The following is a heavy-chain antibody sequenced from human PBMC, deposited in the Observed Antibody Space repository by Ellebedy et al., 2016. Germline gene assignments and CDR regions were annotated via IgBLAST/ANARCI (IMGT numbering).Heavy chain of an antibody. Sequence: ASVKVSCKAPGYTFTRYYIHWVRQAPGQGLEWMGIINTSKGTTAYAQNPRSGYKTYTQNFQGRVALTRDTSTSTVYMELSSLTSEDTAVYYCARSTTIFGPDDPWRDIAFDIWGQGTMVTVSS. CDR1: GYTFTRYY. J-gene: IGHJ3*02. CDR2: INTSKGTTAYAQNPRSGYK. CDR3: ARSTTIFGPDDPWRDIAFDI. V-gene: IGHV1-46*01. D-gene: IGHD3-3*01.